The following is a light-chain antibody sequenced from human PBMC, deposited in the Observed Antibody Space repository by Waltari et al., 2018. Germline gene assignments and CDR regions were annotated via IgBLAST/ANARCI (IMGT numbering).Light chain of an antibody. V-gene: IGLV2-14*01. CDR1: SSDIGAYKH. CDR2: EVS. CDR3: TSFTSSATWV. J-gene: IGLJ3*02. Sequence: QSALTQPASVSGSPGQSITISCSGTSSDIGAYKHVSWYQQHPGKAPKPRIYEVSNRPSGVSNRFSSSKSGNTASLTISGLQADDESHYYCTSFTSSATWVFGGGTKVTVL.